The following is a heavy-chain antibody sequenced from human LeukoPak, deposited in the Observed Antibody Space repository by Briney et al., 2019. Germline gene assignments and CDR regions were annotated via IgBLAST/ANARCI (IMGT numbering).Heavy chain of an antibody. CDR3: ARHYYDSNGFYYEYFQY. CDR2: FFSGGNT. J-gene: IGHJ1*01. V-gene: IGHV4-39*01. Sequence: SETLSLTCTVSGGSISSSDNYWGWIRQPPGKGLEWLGSFFSGGNTYYNPSLRSRVPISVDTSKNQFSLTLTSVTAADTAAYYCARHYYDSNGFYYEYFQYWGQGTLVTVSS. D-gene: IGHD3-22*01. CDR1: GGSISSSDNY.